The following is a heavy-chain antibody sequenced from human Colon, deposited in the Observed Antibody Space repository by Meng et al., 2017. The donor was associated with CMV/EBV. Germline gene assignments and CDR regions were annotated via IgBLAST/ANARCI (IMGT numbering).Heavy chain of an antibody. CDR1: GGTFSRNA. Sequence: SVKVSCKASGGTFSRNAVNWVRQAPGQGLEWVGGLIPVLDTANYAQKFLGRVTITADKLTNTAYMELTGPTSDDTAVYYCAFRHGSGSLDPWGQGTPVTVSS. D-gene: IGHD3-10*01. CDR2: LIPVLDTA. V-gene: IGHV1-69*10. CDR3: AFRHGSGSLDP. J-gene: IGHJ5*02.